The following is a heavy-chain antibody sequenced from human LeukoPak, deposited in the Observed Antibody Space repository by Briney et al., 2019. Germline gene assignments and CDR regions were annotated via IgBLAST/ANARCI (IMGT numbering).Heavy chain of an antibody. Sequence: GGSLRLSRAASGFTFDDYAMHWVRQAPGKGLEWVSGISWNSGSIGYADSVKGRFTISRDNAKNSLYLQMNSLRAEDTALYYCAKDFELAVAGTGYWGQGTLVTVSS. CDR2: ISWNSGSI. CDR3: AKDFELAVAGTGY. J-gene: IGHJ4*02. CDR1: GFTFDDYA. D-gene: IGHD6-19*01. V-gene: IGHV3-9*01.